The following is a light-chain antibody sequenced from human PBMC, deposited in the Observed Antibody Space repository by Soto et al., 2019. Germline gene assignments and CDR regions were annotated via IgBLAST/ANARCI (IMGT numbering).Light chain of an antibody. V-gene: IGKV3-15*01. CDR3: QQYNNWPLT. J-gene: IGKJ4*01. CDR1: QSVSSN. CDR2: GAS. Sequence: EIVMTQSPATLSVSPGERATLSCRASQSVSSNLAWYQQKPGQAPRLLIYGASTRATGIPARFSGSGSGTEFTLTISSLQSEEFGVYYCQQYNNWPLTFGGGTKVEIK.